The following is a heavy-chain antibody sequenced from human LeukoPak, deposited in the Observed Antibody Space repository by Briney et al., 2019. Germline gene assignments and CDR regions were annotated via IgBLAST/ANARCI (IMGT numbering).Heavy chain of an antibody. CDR1: GFTFSSYS. CDR3: AREILGATQYQDY. V-gene: IGHV3-21*01. D-gene: IGHD1-26*01. J-gene: IGHJ4*02. CDR2: ISSSSSYI. Sequence: GGSLRLSCAAFGFTFSSYSMNWVRQAPGKGLEWVSSISSSSSYIYYADSVKGRFTISRDNAKSSLYLQMNSLRAEDTAVYYCAREILGATQYQDYWGQGTLVTVSS.